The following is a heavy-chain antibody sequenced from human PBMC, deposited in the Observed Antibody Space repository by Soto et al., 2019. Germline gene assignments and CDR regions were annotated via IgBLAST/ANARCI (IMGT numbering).Heavy chain of an antibody. CDR3: ARGAYDSSGYYYSDFDY. J-gene: IGHJ4*02. CDR2: INPSGGST. Sequence: ASVKVSCKASGYTFTSYYMHWVRQAPGQGLEWMGIINPSGGSTSYAQKFQGRFTISRDNAKNSLYLQMNSLRAEDTAVYYCARGAYDSSGYYYSDFDYWGQGTLVTVSS. D-gene: IGHD3-22*01. CDR1: GYTFTSYY. V-gene: IGHV1-46*01.